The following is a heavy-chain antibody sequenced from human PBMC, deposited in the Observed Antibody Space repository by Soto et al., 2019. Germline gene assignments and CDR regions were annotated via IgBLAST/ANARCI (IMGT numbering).Heavy chain of an antibody. Sequence: EVQLLESGGGLVQAGGSLRLSCTASGFNFGNYAMGWARQAPGKGLEWLSSLAVPYTGAQTYYADSVAGRLTVSRDDSKNTLYLELNSLRAEDTAVYYCAKDWGRIAVAGWTDWGPGTLVTVSS. D-gene: IGHD6-19*01. J-gene: IGHJ4*02. V-gene: IGHV3-23*01. CDR3: AKDWGRIAVAGWTD. CDR2: VPYTGAQT. CDR1: GFNFGNYA.